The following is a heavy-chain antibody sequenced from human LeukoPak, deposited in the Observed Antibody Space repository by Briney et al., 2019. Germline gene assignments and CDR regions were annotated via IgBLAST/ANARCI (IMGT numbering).Heavy chain of an antibody. Sequence: SVKVSCKASGGTFSSYAISWVRQAPGQGLEWMGGIIPIFGTANYAQKFQGRVTITTDEPTSTAYMELSSLRSEDTAVYYCARETPRDVLRYHSGYYYYMDVWAKGPRSPSP. CDR2: IIPIFGTA. CDR3: ARETPRDVLRYHSGYYYYMDV. V-gene: IGHV1-69*05. CDR1: GGTFSSYA. J-gene: IGHJ6*03. D-gene: IGHD3-9*01.